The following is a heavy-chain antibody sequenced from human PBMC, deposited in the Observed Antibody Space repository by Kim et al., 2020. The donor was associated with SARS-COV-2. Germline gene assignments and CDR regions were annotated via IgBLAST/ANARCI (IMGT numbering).Heavy chain of an antibody. Sequence: SETLSLTCTVSGGSISSSSYYWGWIRQPPGKGLEWIGSIYYSGSTYYNPSLKSRVTISVDTSKNQFSLKLSSVTAADTAVYYCASGVAAAGTDYWGQGTL. J-gene: IGHJ4*02. D-gene: IGHD6-13*01. CDR3: ASGVAAAGTDY. V-gene: IGHV4-39*01. CDR2: IYYSGST. CDR1: GGSISSSSYY.